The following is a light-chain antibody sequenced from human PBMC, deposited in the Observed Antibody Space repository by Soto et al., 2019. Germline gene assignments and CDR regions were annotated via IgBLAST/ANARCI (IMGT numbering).Light chain of an antibody. CDR3: QQRNDWPPIT. Sequence: EIVLTQSPATLSLSPGDRVTLSCRASQSVSRFLAWYQHKPGQAPRLLIYDASNRATGIPARFSGSGSGTDFTLTISSLEPEDFAVYYCQQRNDWPPITFGQGTRLEIK. V-gene: IGKV3-11*01. CDR1: QSVSRF. CDR2: DAS. J-gene: IGKJ5*01.